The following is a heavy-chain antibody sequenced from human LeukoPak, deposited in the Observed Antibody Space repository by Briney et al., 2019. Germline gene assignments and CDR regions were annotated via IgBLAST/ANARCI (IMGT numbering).Heavy chain of an antibody. V-gene: IGHV4-4*07. CDR1: GDSTIYNY. CDR2: IFSDGKI. D-gene: IGHD3-3*01. Sequence: PSEALSLTCSVSGDSTIYNYWSWIRQPAGKGLEWIGRIFSDGKINYSPSLESRVTMSVDNAKNQFSLRLSSVTAADTAVYYCARGPGVFGRIWHMDVWGQGTTVSVSS. J-gene: IGHJ6*02. CDR3: ARGPGVFGRIWHMDV.